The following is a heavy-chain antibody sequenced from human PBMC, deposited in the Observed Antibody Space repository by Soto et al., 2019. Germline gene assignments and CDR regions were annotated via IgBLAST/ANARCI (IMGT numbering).Heavy chain of an antibody. CDR3: AKSHWGERGLVDY. CDR2: LSGSGGST. CDR1: GFTFSSYA. Sequence: EVQLLESGGGLVQPGGSLRLSCAASGFTFSSYAMSWVRQAPGKGLEWASALSGSGGSTYYADSVKGRFTISRDNAKNTLYLQMNSLRAEDTAVYYCAKSHWGERGLVDYWGHGTLVTVSS. V-gene: IGHV3-23*01. J-gene: IGHJ4*01. D-gene: IGHD3-16*01.